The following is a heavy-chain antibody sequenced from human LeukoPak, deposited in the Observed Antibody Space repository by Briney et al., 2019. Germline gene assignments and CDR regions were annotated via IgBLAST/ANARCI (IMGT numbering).Heavy chain of an antibody. Sequence: PSETLSLTCAVYGGSFSGYYWGWIRQPPGKGLEWIGEINHSGSTNYNPSLKSRVTISVDTSRNQFSLKLSSVTAADTAVYYCAKDSSGPIPAEGDYWGQGTLVTVSS. V-gene: IGHV4-34*01. CDR2: INHSGST. CDR3: AKDSSGPIPAEGDY. D-gene: IGHD3-22*01. J-gene: IGHJ4*02. CDR1: GGSFSGYY.